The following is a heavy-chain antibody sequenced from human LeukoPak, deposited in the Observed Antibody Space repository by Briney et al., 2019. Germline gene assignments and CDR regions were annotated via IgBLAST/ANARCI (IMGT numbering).Heavy chain of an antibody. J-gene: IGHJ4*02. Sequence: SGGSLRLSCAASGFTFSSYAMHWVRQAPGKGLEWVAVISYDAKYKYYADSLKGRVTISRDNSNNTLYLQMNSLGSEDTAVYYCARGRVVPATRLDYWGRGTLVTVSS. CDR2: ISYDAKYK. CDR1: GFTFSSYA. V-gene: IGHV3-30*04. D-gene: IGHD2-15*01. CDR3: ARGRVVPATRLDY.